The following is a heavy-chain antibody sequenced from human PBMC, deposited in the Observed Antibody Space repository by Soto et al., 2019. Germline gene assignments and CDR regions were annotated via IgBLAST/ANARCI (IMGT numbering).Heavy chain of an antibody. D-gene: IGHD3-22*01. J-gene: IGHJ5*02. CDR3: ATRSGGYYENYNWFDP. Sequence: QVQLVQSGAEVKKPGSSVKVSCKASGGTFSSYAISWVRQAPGQGLECMGGIIPIFGTANYAQKFQGRVTIIADESTSTAYMELSSLRSEDTAVYYCATRSGGYYENYNWFDPWGQGTLVTVSS. CDR1: GGTFSSYA. CDR2: IIPIFGTA. V-gene: IGHV1-69*01.